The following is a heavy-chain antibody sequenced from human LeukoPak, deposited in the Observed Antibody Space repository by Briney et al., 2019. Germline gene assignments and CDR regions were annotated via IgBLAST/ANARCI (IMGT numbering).Heavy chain of an antibody. V-gene: IGHV4-59*01. Sequence: SETLSLTCTVSGGSISSYYWSWIRQPPGKGLEWIGYIYYSGSTNYNPSLKSRVTISVDTSKNQFSLKLSSVTAADTAVYYCARERGSSGAYFDYWGQGTLVIVSS. CDR1: GGSISSYY. J-gene: IGHJ4*02. CDR2: IYYSGST. D-gene: IGHD3-10*01. CDR3: ARERGSSGAYFDY.